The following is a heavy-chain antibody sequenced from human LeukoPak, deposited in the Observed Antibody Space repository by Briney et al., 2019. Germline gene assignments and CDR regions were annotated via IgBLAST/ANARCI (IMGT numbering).Heavy chain of an antibody. CDR2: INSDGSST. CDR1: GFTLSSSW. J-gene: IGHJ4*02. CDR3: ARAPRDYDDYGADY. V-gene: IGHV3-74*01. Sequence: GGSLRLSCAASGFTLSSSWMHWVRQAPGKGLVWVSRINSDGSSTSYADSVKGRFTISRDNAKNTLYLQLNSLRAEDTAVYYCARAPRDYDDYGADYWGQGTLVTVSS. D-gene: IGHD4-17*01.